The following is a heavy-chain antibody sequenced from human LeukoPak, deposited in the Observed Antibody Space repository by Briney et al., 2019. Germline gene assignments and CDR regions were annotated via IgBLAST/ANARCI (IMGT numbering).Heavy chain of an antibody. CDR2: INPNSGGT. CDR3: ARDFDYYGSGSYYSDDLDY. CDR1: GCTFTGYY. V-gene: IGHV1-2*02. D-gene: IGHD3-10*01. J-gene: IGHJ4*02. Sequence: ASVKVSCKASGCTFTGYYMHWVRQAPGQGLEWMGWINPNSGGTNYAQKFQGRVTMTRDTSISTAYMELSRLRSDDTAVYYCARDFDYYGSGSYYSDDLDYWGQGTLVTVSS.